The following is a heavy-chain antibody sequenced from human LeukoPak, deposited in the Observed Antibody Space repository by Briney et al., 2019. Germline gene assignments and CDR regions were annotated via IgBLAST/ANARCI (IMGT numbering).Heavy chain of an antibody. D-gene: IGHD6-19*01. CDR2: ISSSSSTI. J-gene: IGHJ4*02. Sequence: PGGSLRLSCAASGLTFSTYSMNWVRQAPGKGLEWVSYISSSSSTIYYADSVKGRFTISRDNAKNSLYLQMNSLRAEDTAVYYCARDRMDGSGWYFGYWGQGTLVTVSS. V-gene: IGHV3-48*04. CDR3: ARDRMDGSGWYFGY. CDR1: GLTFSTYS.